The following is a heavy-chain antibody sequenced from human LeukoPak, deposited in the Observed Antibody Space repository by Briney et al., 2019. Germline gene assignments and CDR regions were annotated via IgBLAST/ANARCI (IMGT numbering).Heavy chain of an antibody. J-gene: IGHJ4*02. D-gene: IGHD2-2*01. CDR3: AARPLMPPRFDY. CDR1: GFTFSSYA. Sequence: GGSLRLSCAASGFTFSSYAMSWVRQAPGKGLEWVSAISGSGGSTYYADSVKGRFTISRDNSKSTLCLQINSLRADDTAIYYCAARPLMPPRFDYWGQGILATVSS. CDR2: ISGSGGST. V-gene: IGHV3-23*01.